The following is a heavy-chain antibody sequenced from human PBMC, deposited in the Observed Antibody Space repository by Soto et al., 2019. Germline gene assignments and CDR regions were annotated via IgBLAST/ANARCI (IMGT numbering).Heavy chain of an antibody. V-gene: IGHV1-18*01. D-gene: IGHD2-2*01. CDR2: ISPYNGNT. CDR1: DYTFXNYG. J-gene: IGHJ5*02. Sequence: VASVKVSCKASDYTFXNYGISWARQAHGQGLEWMGWISPYNGNTNYAQKLQGRVTMTTDTSTSTAYMELRSLRSDDTAVYYCARTVVSTAISWFDPWGQGTLVTVSS. CDR3: ARTVVSTAISWFDP.